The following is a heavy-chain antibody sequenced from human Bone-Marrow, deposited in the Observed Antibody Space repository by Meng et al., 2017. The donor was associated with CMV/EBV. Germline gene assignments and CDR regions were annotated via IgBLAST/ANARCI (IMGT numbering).Heavy chain of an antibody. V-gene: IGHV1-3*01. CDR3: ATGVADFEY. CDR1: GYTFTHYP. Sequence: QVQLLQSGAEVKRPGASVKVSCKASGYTFTHYPIHWVRQAPGQRLEWMGWINAGNGNTRYSQKFQGRVTITRDTSATTAYMELGSLRSEDTAVYYCATGVADFEYWGQGTLVTVSS. J-gene: IGHJ4*02. CDR2: INAGNGNT. D-gene: IGHD6-19*01.